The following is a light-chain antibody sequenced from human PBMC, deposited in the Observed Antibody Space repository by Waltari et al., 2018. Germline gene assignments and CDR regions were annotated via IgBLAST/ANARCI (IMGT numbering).Light chain of an antibody. CDR3: HQYNTLPLT. CDR2: KAS. CDR1: ESVTNN. J-gene: IGKJ4*01. V-gene: IGKV1-5*03. Sequence: TCRASESVTNNLAWYQQQPGKAPKVLVHKASRLESGVPSRFSGSGYGTEFTLTISSLEPDDFATYYCHQYNTLPLTFGGGTKVEIK.